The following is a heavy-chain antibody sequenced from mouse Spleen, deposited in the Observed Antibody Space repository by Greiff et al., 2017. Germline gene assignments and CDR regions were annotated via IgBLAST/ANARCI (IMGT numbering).Heavy chain of an antibody. CDR1: GFTFSSYA. CDR3: ARQGTTVVGMDY. CDR2: ISSGGSYT. J-gene: IGHJ4*01. D-gene: IGHD1-1*01. V-gene: IGHV5-9-1*01. Sequence: DVMLVESGGGLVKPGGSLKLSCAASGFTFSSYAMSWVRQTPEKRLEWVATISSGGSYTYYPDSVKGRFTISRDNAKNTLYLQMSSLRSEDTAMYYCARQGTTVVGMDYWGQGTSVTVSS.